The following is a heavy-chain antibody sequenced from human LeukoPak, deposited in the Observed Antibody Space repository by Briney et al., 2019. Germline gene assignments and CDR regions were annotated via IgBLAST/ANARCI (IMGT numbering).Heavy chain of an antibody. J-gene: IGHJ5*02. D-gene: IGHD2-8*01. CDR1: GFTFSGFW. CDR2: INVGGSTT. CDR3: ARGSGRNGWFDP. Sequence: PGGSLRLSCAASGFTFSGFWMNWVRQAPGKGLMWVSHINVGGSTTSYADSVKGRFTISRDNAKNTLYLQMNSLRANDTAVYYCARGSGRNGWFDPWGQGTLVTVSS. V-gene: IGHV3-74*01.